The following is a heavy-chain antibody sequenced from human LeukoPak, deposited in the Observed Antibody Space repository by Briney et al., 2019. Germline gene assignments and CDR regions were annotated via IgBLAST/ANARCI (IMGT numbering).Heavy chain of an antibody. J-gene: IGHJ4*02. CDR3: ARLVAGTGLSFDY. Sequence: PSETLSLTCTVSGGSISSYYWSWIRQPPGKGLEWIGYIYYSGSTNYNPSLKSRVTISVDTSKNQFSLKLSSVTAADTAVYYCARLVAGTGLSFDYWGQGTLVTVSS. V-gene: IGHV4-59*08. D-gene: IGHD6-19*01. CDR1: GGSISSYY. CDR2: IYYSGST.